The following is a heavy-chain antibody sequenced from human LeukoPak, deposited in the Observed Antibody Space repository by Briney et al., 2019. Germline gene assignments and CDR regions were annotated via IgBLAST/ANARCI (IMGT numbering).Heavy chain of an antibody. CDR1: GYTFTSYG. CDR3: AYTAMVTTYYYYYMDV. J-gene: IGHJ6*03. CDR2: IIPIFGTA. V-gene: IGHV1-69*05. Sequence: SVKVSCKASGYTFTSYGISWVRQAPGQGLEWMGRIIPIFGTANYAQKFQGRVTITTDESTSTAYMELSSLRSEDTAVYYCAYTAMVTTYYYYYMDVWGKGTTVTVSS. D-gene: IGHD5-18*01.